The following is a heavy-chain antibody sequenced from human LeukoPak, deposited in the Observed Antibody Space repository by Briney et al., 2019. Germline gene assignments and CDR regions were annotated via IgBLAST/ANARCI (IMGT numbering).Heavy chain of an antibody. Sequence: ASVKVSCKASGYTFTSYGISWVRQAPGQGLEWKGWISAYNGNTNYAQRLQGRVTMTTDTSTSTAYMELRSLRSDDTAVYYCARVGGGYDSGGNNWFDPWGQGTLVTVSS. CDR1: GYTFTSYG. CDR3: ARVGGGYDSGGNNWFDP. V-gene: IGHV1-18*01. D-gene: IGHD5-12*01. J-gene: IGHJ5*02. CDR2: ISAYNGNT.